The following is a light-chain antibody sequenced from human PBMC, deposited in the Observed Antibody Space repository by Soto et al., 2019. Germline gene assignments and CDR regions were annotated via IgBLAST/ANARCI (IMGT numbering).Light chain of an antibody. CDR2: EVS. CDR1: SSDIGSNNY. V-gene: IGLV2-14*01. CDR3: SSYTVTSVTLYV. Sequence: QSVLTQPASVSGSPGQSITISCTGTSSDIGSNNYVSWYQQHPGKAPKVMIYEVSNRPSGVSNRFSGSKSGNTASLTISGLQAEDEADYYCSSYTVTSVTLYVFGTGTKLTVL. J-gene: IGLJ1*01.